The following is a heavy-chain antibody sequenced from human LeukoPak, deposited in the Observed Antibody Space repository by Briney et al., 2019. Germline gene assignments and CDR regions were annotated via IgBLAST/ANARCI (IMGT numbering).Heavy chain of an antibody. CDR1: GITFSTYG. D-gene: IGHD3-10*01. CDR3: AKHSPLGEDYFDC. CDR2: ISGSGGST. V-gene: IGHV3-23*01. J-gene: IGHJ4*02. Sequence: GGSLRLSCEASGITFSTYGMSGVRQAPGKGLEWVSSISGSGGSTYYADSVKGRFTISRDNSKNTLYLQMNSLRVEDTAVYYCAKHSPLGEDYFDCWGQGTLVTVSS.